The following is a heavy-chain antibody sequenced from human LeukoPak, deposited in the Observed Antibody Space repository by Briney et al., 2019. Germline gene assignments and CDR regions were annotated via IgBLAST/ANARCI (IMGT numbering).Heavy chain of an antibody. Sequence: ASVKVSCKASGYTFTGQYLYWARQTPGQGLDWMGWINPKTGNTDSAQNFQSRVTMTRDTSITTVYMELSSLTSDDTAVYYCARGYYGMDVWGQGTTVTVSS. CDR2: INPKTGNT. CDR3: ARGYYGMDV. CDR1: GYTFTGQY. V-gene: IGHV1-2*02. J-gene: IGHJ6*02.